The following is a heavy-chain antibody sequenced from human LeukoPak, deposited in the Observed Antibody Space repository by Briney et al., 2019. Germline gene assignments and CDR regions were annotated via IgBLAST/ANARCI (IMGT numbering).Heavy chain of an antibody. D-gene: IGHD3-16*02. CDR3: ARAHRNYDYVWGSYRYDAFDI. CDR1: GYTFTSYG. CDR2: ISAYNGNT. Sequence: ASVKVSCKASGYTFTSYGISWVRQAPGQGLEWMGWISAYNGNTNYAQKLQGRVTMTTDTSTSTAYMELRSLRSDDTAVYYCARAHRNYDYVWGSYRYDAFDIWGQGTMVTVSS. J-gene: IGHJ3*02. V-gene: IGHV1-18*01.